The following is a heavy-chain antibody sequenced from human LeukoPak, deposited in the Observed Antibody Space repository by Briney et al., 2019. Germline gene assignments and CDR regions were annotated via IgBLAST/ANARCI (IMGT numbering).Heavy chain of an antibody. J-gene: IGHJ4*02. CDR1: GYSISSDNY. V-gene: IGHV4-38-2*01. CDR3: ARAPRDSSSSNYMRRFDY. D-gene: IGHD3-22*01. CDR2: SYHSGST. Sequence: PSESLSLTCAVSGYSISSDNYWVWIRQPPRQRLEWTGGSYHSGSTYYNPSLKSRVTMSVDTSKNQFSLKLSSVTAADTAVYYCARAPRDSSSSNYMRRFDYWGQGTLVTVSS.